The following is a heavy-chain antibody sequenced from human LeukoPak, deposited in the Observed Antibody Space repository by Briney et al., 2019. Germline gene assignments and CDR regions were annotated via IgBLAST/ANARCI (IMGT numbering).Heavy chain of an antibody. V-gene: IGHV4-34*01. Sequence: SETLSLTCAVYGGSFSGYYWSWIRQPPGKGLEWIGEINHSGSTNYNPSLKSRVTISVDTSKNQFSLKLSSVTAADTDVYYCARRGPPRTMLRGVKSGWFDPWGQGTLVTVSS. CDR2: INHSGST. D-gene: IGHD3-10*01. CDR1: GGSFSGYY. J-gene: IGHJ5*02. CDR3: ARRGPPRTMLRGVKSGWFDP.